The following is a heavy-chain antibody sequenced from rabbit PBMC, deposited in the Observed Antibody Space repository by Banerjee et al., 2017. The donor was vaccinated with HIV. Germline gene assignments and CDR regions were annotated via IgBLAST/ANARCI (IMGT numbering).Heavy chain of an antibody. Sequence: QEQVVESGGGLVQPGGSLKLSCKASGFDFSGYGVSWVRQVPGKGLEWIACIWTGYSGRTYYATWAKDRFTISKTSSTTVTLQMTSLTAADTATYFCARGSQHYNWGFKLWGPGTLVTVS. CDR1: GFDFSGYG. J-gene: IGHJ4*01. D-gene: IGHD1-1*01. V-gene: IGHV1S45*01. CDR3: ARGSQHYNWGFKL. CDR2: IWTGYSGRT.